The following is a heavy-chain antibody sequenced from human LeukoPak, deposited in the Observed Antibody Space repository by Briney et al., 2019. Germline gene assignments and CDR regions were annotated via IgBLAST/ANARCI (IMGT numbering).Heavy chain of an antibody. J-gene: IGHJ6*04. V-gene: IGHV4-38-2*02. CDR1: GYSLTSGYY. CDR3: ARDVPPPGV. Sequence: SETLSLTCTVSGYSLTSGYYWGWIRQPPGKGLEWIGSIYHSGSTFYNPSLKSRVTISVDRSKNQFSLKLSSVTAADTAVYYCARDVPPPGVWGKGTTVTVSS. CDR2: IYHSGST.